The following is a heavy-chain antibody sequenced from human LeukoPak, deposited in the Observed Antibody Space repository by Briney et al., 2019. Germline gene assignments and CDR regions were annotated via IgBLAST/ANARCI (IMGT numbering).Heavy chain of an antibody. D-gene: IGHD3-3*01. CDR3: ARTPEGDFWSGYYQFDY. CDR2: IDEDGSEK. J-gene: IGHJ4*02. CDR1: GFTFSSYW. V-gene: IGHV3-7*01. Sequence: GGSLRLSCAASGFTFSSYWMHWVRQAPGKGLEWVANIDEDGSEKYYVESVKGRFTISRDNAKNTLYLQMNSLRAEDTAVYYCARTPEGDFWSGYYQFDYWGQGTLVTVSS.